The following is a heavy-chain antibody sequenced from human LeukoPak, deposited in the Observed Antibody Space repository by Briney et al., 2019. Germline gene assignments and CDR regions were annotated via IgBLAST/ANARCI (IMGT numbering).Heavy chain of an antibody. CDR3: ARDDGGF. D-gene: IGHD3-10*01. CDR1: GGSISSYY. CDR2: IYYSGST. V-gene: IGHV4-59*01. J-gene: IGHJ4*02. Sequence: ASETLSLTCTVSGGSISSYYWSRIRQPPGKGLEWIGYIYYSGSTNYNPSLKSRVTISVDTSKNQFSLKLSSVTAADTAVYYCARDDGGFWGQGTLVTVSS.